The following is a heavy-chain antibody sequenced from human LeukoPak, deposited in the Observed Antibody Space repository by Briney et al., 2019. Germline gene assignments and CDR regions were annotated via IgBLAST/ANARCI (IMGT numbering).Heavy chain of an antibody. CDR3: ARDGRPYFDY. CDR2: INHSGST. V-gene: IGHV4-34*01. Sequence: SETLSLTCAVYGGSFSGYYWSWIRQPPGKGLEWIGEINHSGSTNYNPSLKSRVTISVDTSKNQFSLKLTSVTAADTAVYYCARDGRPYFDYWGLGTLVIVSS. J-gene: IGHJ4*02. CDR1: GGSFSGYY. D-gene: IGHD1-26*01.